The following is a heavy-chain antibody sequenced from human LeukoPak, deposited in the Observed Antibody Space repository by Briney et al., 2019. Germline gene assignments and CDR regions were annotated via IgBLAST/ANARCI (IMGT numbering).Heavy chain of an antibody. D-gene: IGHD7-27*01. CDR2: ISYDGSNK. J-gene: IGHJ4*02. V-gene: IGHV3-30-3*01. CDR3: ASEGTGLYY. Sequence: PGRSLRLSCAASGFTFSNYAINWVRQAPGKGLEWVAVISYDGSNKYYADSVRGRFTISRDNSKNTLYLQMNSLRTEDTAVYHCASEGTGLYYWGQGTLVTVSS. CDR1: GFTFSNYA.